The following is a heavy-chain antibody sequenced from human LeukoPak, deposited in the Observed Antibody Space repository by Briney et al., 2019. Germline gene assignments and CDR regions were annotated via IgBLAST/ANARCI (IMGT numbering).Heavy chain of an antibody. CDR2: IKYDGSTS. CDR3: AKDPYSSTSHYMDV. V-gene: IGHV3-74*01. J-gene: IGHJ6*03. D-gene: IGHD6-13*01. Sequence: GGSLRLSCAASGFTFTTYWIHWVRQGPGKGLVWVSRIKYDGSTSNYADSVKGRFTISRDNSKNTLYLQMNSLRAEDTAVYYCAKDPYSSTSHYMDVWGKGTTVTVSS. CDR1: GFTFTTYW.